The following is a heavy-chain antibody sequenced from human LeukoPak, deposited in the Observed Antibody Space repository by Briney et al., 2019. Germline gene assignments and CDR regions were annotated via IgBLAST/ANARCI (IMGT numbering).Heavy chain of an antibody. CDR1: GFTFSSYA. V-gene: IGHV3-23*01. J-gene: IGHJ4*02. Sequence: GGSLRLSCAASGFTFSSYAMSWVRQAPGKGLEWVSAISSSGGSTYYADSVKGRFTISRDNSKNTLYLQMNSLRAEDTAVYYCAKSPTYYYDSTDYWGQGTLVTVSS. D-gene: IGHD3-22*01. CDR3: AKSPTYYYDSTDY. CDR2: ISSSGGST.